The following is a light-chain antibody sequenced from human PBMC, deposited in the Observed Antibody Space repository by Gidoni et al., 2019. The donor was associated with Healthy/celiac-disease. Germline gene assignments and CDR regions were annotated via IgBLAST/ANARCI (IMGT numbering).Light chain of an antibody. Sequence: DSQMTQSPSLLSASVGARVTITCRASPRITDFLAWFQQKPGKAPKPLIYASSSLQSGVPSKFLGRGSGTDFTLTISSLQPEDFATYYCQQYNSFPLTFGQGTRLEIK. CDR2: ASS. J-gene: IGKJ5*01. V-gene: IGKV1-16*02. CDR3: QQYNSFPLT. CDR1: PRITDF.